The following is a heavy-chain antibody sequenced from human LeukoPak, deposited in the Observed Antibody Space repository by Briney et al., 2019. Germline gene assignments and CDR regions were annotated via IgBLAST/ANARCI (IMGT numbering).Heavy chain of an antibody. D-gene: IGHD4-17*01. CDR3: ARYGLGDTFDI. CDR2: IKQDASET. CDR1: GFTFSSYW. Sequence: GGSLRLSCAASGFTFSSYWMSWVRQAPGKGLEWMASIKQDASETRYVDSVKGRFTILRDNTETSLSLHVNSLRAEDTAVYYCARYGLGDTFDIWGHGTVVTVSS. J-gene: IGHJ3*02. V-gene: IGHV3-7*01.